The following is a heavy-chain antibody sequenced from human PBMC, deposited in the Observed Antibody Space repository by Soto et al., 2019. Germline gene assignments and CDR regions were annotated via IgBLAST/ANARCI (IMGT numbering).Heavy chain of an antibody. Sequence: ASVKVSCKASGYTFTNYGISWVRQAPGQGLEWMGWINVYNGNTKYAQKVQGRVTMTTDTSTSTAYMELRSLRSDDTAVYYCAREDWQQLSGMDVWGQGTTVTVS. CDR3: AREDWQQLSGMDV. V-gene: IGHV1-18*01. CDR2: INVYNGNT. D-gene: IGHD6-13*01. CDR1: GYTFTNYG. J-gene: IGHJ6*02.